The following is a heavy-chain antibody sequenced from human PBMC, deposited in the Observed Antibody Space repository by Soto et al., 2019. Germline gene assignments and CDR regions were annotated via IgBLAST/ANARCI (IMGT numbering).Heavy chain of an antibody. CDR1: GYSFTSYW. CDR2: IYPGDSDT. J-gene: IGHJ4*02. Sequence: GESLKISCNGSGYSFTSYWIGGVRQMPGKGLEWMGIIYPGDSDTRYSPSFQGQVAFSADKSISTAYLQWSGLKASHTAIYYCARRLRTGWFFDFWGQGTLVTVSA. D-gene: IGHD6-19*01. V-gene: IGHV5-51*01. CDR3: ARRLRTGWFFDF.